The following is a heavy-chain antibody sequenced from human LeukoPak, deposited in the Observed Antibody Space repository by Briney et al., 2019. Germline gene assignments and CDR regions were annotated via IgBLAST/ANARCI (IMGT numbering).Heavy chain of an antibody. J-gene: IGHJ4*02. Sequence: SETLSLTCVVSGASVSSSHWNWILQLPGKGLEWIGCLSYTGKTDYNPSLTSRVTISLDTSKNQVSLKLRSVTAADTAVYYCSEGYFEPFDHWGQGTLVTVSS. CDR1: GASVSSSH. V-gene: IGHV4-59*02. D-gene: IGHD2/OR15-2a*01. CDR2: LSYTGKT. CDR3: SEGYFEPFDH.